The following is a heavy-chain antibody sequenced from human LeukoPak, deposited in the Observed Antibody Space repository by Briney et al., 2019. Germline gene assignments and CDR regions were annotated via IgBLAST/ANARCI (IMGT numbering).Heavy chain of an antibody. CDR1: GYTFTSYD. CDR3: AMAYYYGSGSYQYDP. V-gene: IGHV1-8*01. Sequence: ASVKVSCKASGYTFTSYDINWVRQATGQGLEWMGWMNPNSGNTGYAQKFQGRVTTTRSTSISTAYMELSSLRSEDTAVYYCAMAYYYGSGSYQYDPWGQGTLVTVSS. CDR2: MNPNSGNT. D-gene: IGHD3-10*01. J-gene: IGHJ5*02.